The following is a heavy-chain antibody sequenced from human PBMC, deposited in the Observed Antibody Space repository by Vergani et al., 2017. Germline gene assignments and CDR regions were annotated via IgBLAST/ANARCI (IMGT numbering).Heavy chain of an antibody. V-gene: IGHV4-39*01. CDR2: VFYGGRT. CDR1: GDSISTSSYA. D-gene: IGHD2-21*01. Sequence: QMQLQESGPGLVKPSETLSLSCTVSGDSISTSSYAWGWIRQPPGKTLEWIGTVFYGGRTSYNPSLKSRVTLSLDTSKKQISQHLTSVTAADTAVYYCARHISVVRPSSMTAFDYWGQGTLVTVSS. CDR3: ARHISVVRPSSMTAFDY. J-gene: IGHJ4*02.